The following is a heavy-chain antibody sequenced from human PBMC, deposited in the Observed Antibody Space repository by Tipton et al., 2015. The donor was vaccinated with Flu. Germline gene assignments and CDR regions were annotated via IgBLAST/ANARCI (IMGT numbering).Heavy chain of an antibody. Sequence: SLRLSCAASGFAFSNFWMFWVRQVPGKGLVWVSRISLDGSVTNYADSVRGRFTISRDNAKNTLYLQMNSLRDEDTAVYYCARGPTYWHGYLNYWGQGILVTVSS. CDR3: ARGPTYWHGYLNY. V-gene: IGHV3-74*01. J-gene: IGHJ4*02. CDR1: GFAFSNFW. CDR2: ISLDGSVT. D-gene: IGHD1-1*01.